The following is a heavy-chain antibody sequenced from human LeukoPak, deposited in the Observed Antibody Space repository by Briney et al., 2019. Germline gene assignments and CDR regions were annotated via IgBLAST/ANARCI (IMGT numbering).Heavy chain of an antibody. D-gene: IGHD3-10*01. CDR1: AFTFNTYE. J-gene: IGHJ4*02. Sequence: PGGSLRLSCAASAFTFNTYEMSWVRQAPGKGLEWISYISTTGSTTYYADSVKGRFTISRDISKNTLFLQMNSLRAEDTALYYCAREPPNYGNDCWGQGTLVTVSS. V-gene: IGHV3-48*03. CDR3: AREPPNYGNDC. CDR2: ISTTGSTT.